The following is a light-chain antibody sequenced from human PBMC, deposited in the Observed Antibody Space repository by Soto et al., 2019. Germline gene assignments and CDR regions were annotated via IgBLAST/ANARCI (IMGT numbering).Light chain of an antibody. CDR3: QQRQSTPHN. J-gene: IGKJ2*01. Sequence: DIRMTQSPSSLSASVGERVTITCRASQSISRFLNWYQQIPGKAPKLLIYAASNLQSGVPSRFSGSGSGTDFSLTISSLQPEDFATYYCQQRQSTPHNFGQGTKLDIK. V-gene: IGKV1-39*01. CDR2: AAS. CDR1: QSISRF.